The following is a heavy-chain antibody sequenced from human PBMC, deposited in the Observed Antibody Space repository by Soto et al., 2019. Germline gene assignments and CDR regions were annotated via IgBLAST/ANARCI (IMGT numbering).Heavy chain of an antibody. Sequence: EVQLVESGGGLVQPGESLRLSCEASGFTFSNHWMHWVRQAPGKGPVWVARIKSEGSYTNYADYVKGRFTVSRDNAKNTLFLQMNSLRVEDTAVYYCARNWNGVDYWGQGTLVTVSS. CDR2: IKSEGSYT. CDR1: GFTFSNHW. J-gene: IGHJ4*02. CDR3: ARNWNGVDY. D-gene: IGHD1-1*01. V-gene: IGHV3-74*01.